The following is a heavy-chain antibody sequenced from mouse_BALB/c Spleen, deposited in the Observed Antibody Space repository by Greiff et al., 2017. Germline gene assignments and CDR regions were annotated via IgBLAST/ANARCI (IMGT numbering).Heavy chain of an antibody. CDR1: GFTFSSFG. V-gene: IGHV5-17*02. Sequence: DVMLVESGGGLVQPGGSRKLSCAASGFTFSSFGMHWVRQAPEKGLEWVAYISSGSSTIYYADTVKGRFTISRDNPKNTLFLQMTSLRSEDTAMYYCARNYGSSYAWFAYWGQGTLVTVSA. CDR3: ARNYGSSYAWFAY. CDR2: ISSGSSTI. J-gene: IGHJ3*01. D-gene: IGHD1-1*01.